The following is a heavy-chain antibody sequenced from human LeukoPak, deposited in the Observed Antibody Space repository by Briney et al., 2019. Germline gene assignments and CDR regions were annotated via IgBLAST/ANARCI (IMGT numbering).Heavy chain of an antibody. CDR3: ARAPGGFYGSYYFDY. CDR1: GGSISSYY. V-gene: IGHV4-59*01. J-gene: IGHJ4*02. D-gene: IGHD3-3*01. CDR2: IYYSGST. Sequence: SETLSLTCTVSGGSISSYYWSWIRQPPGKGLEWIGYIYYSGSTNYNPSLKSRVTISVDTSKNQFSLKLSSVTAADTAVYYCARAPGGFYGSYYFDYWGQGTLVTVSS.